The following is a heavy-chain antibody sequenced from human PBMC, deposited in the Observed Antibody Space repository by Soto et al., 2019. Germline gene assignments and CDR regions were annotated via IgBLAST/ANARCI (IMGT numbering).Heavy chain of an antibody. D-gene: IGHD6-6*01. CDR1: GYIFITYA. Sequence: ASVKVSCKPSGYIFITYAMHWVRQAPGQRLEWMGRINTGNGNTKYSQKLQGRVTITRDKSASTVYMELSSLRSEDTAVYYCARDPDSSSYLDAFDVWGQGTMVTVSS. CDR3: ARDPDSSSYLDAFDV. V-gene: IGHV1-3*04. J-gene: IGHJ3*01. CDR2: INTGNGNT.